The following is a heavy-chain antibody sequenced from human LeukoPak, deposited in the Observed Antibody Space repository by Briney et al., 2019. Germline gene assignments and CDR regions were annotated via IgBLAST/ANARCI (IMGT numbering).Heavy chain of an antibody. CDR2: IYYSGST. Sequence: SGTLSLTCTVSGGSISSYYWSWIRQPPGKGLEWIGYIYYSGSTNYNPSLKSRVTISVDTSKNQFSLKLSSVTAADTAVYYCARLMSIAAAGTKWFDPWGQGTLVTVSS. CDR1: GGSISSYY. D-gene: IGHD6-13*01. J-gene: IGHJ5*02. V-gene: IGHV4-59*08. CDR3: ARLMSIAAAGTKWFDP.